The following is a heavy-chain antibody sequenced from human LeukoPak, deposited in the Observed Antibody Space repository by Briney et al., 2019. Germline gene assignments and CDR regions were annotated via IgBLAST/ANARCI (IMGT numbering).Heavy chain of an antibody. J-gene: IGHJ6*02. CDR1: GYTFTGYY. Sequence: ASVKVSCKASGYTFTGYYMHWVRQAPGQGLEWMGWINAGNGNTKYSQKFQGRVTITRDTSASTAYMELSSLRSEDTAVYYCATDSSGYSRDGMDVWGQGTTVTVSS. CDR2: INAGNGNT. D-gene: IGHD3-22*01. CDR3: ATDSSGYSRDGMDV. V-gene: IGHV1-3*01.